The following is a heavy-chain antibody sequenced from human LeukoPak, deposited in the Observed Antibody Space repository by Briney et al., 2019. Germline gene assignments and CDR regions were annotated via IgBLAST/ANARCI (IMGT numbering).Heavy chain of an antibody. CDR3: ARSPTLYCSSSSCWGGVFDI. CDR2: ISYETNYK. Sequence: GGSLRLSCTASGFTFSTYALHWVRQAPGKGLEWVAVISYETNYKYHADSVKGRFTISRDNSKNTLYLQMSSLRAEDTALYYCARSPTLYCSSSSCWGGVFDIWGQGTLVTVSS. CDR1: GFTFSTYA. J-gene: IGHJ3*02. V-gene: IGHV3-30-3*01. D-gene: IGHD2-2*01.